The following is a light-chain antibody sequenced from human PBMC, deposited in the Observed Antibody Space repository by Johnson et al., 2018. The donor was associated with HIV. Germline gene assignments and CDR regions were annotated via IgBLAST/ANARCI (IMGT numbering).Light chain of an antibody. CDR2: KND. J-gene: IGLJ1*01. Sequence: QSVLTQSPSVSAAPGQKVTISCSGSSSTIGNNDVSWYQLLPGTAPKLLIYKNDQRPSGIPDRFSGSKSGTSATLGITGLQTGDEADYYCGTWDSSLNAYVFGAATKVAVL. CDR1: SSTIGNND. CDR3: GTWDSSLNAYV. V-gene: IGLV1-51*02.